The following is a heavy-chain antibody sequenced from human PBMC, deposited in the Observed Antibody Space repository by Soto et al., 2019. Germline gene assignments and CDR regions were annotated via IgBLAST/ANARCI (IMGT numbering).Heavy chain of an antibody. V-gene: IGHV5-51*01. CDR1: GYTFTSHW. J-gene: IGHJ5*02. D-gene: IGHD3-10*01. CDR2: IYPSDSDA. Sequence: PGESLKISCKGSGYTFTSHWIAWVRQMPGKGLEWMGIIYPSDSDARYSPSFQGQVTMSADESINTAYLQWSSLKSSDTAMYYCARVYGQGSDANNWFDPWGQGTLVTVSS. CDR3: ARVYGQGSDANNWFDP.